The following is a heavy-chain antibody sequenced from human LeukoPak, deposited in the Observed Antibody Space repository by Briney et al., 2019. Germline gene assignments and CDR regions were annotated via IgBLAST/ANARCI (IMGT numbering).Heavy chain of an antibody. J-gene: IGHJ4*02. CDR3: ARGRKDGGNPADY. D-gene: IGHD4-23*01. CDR2: IYHSGST. V-gene: IGHV4-30-2*01. CDR1: GGSISSGGYS. Sequence: SETLSLTCAVSGGSISSGGYSWSWIRQPPGKGLEWIGYIYHSGSTYYNPSLKSRVTISVDRSKNQFSLKLSSVTAADTAVYYYARGRKDGGNPADYWGQGTLVTVSS.